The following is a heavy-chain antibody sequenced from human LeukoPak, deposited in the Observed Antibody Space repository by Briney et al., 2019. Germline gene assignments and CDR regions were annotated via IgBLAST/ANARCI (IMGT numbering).Heavy chain of an antibody. V-gene: IGHV3-30*04. Sequence: PGGSLSLSCAASGFTFSSYAMHWVRQAPGKGLEWVAVISYDGSNKYYADSVKGRFTISRDNSKNTLYLQMNSLRAEDTAVYYCAKESYSNYYWGQGTLVTVSS. CDR2: ISYDGSNK. CDR1: GFTFSSYA. J-gene: IGHJ4*02. D-gene: IGHD4-11*01. CDR3: AKESYSNYY.